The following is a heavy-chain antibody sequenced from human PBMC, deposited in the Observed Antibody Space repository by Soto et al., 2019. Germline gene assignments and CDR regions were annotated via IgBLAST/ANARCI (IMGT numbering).Heavy chain of an antibody. CDR3: ASGAGWSGGSCYYRGGYFDY. Sequence: ASVKVSCKASGYTFTSYYMHWVRQAPGQGLEWMGIINPSGGSTSYAQKFQGRVTMTRDTSTSTVYMELSSLRSEDTAVYYCASGAGWSGGSCYYRGGYFDYWGQGTLVTVSS. V-gene: IGHV1-46*01. CDR2: INPSGGST. J-gene: IGHJ4*02. D-gene: IGHD2-15*01. CDR1: GYTFTSYY.